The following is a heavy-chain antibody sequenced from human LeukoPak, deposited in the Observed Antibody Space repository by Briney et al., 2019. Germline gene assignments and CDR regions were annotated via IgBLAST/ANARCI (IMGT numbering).Heavy chain of an antibody. CDR2: IGSSGSTI. J-gene: IGHJ4*02. CDR3: ARPLLYDSSGYYY. CDR1: GFTFSSYE. Sequence: GGSLRLSCAASGFTFSSYEMNWVRQAPGKGLEWVSYIGSSGSTIYYADSVKGRFTISRDNAKNSLYLQMNSLRAEDTAVYYCARPLLYDSSGYYYWGQGTLVTVSS. D-gene: IGHD3-22*01. V-gene: IGHV3-48*03.